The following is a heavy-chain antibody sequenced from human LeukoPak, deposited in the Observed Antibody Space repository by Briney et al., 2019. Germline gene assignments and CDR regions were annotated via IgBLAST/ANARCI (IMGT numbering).Heavy chain of an antibody. J-gene: IGHJ6*02. CDR1: GFTFGSYG. CDR3: AKSYGDYVYYYYYGMDV. D-gene: IGHD4-17*01. V-gene: IGHV3-30*18. Sequence: PGRSLRLSCAASGFTFGSYGMHWVRQAPGKGLEWVAVISYDGSNKYYADSVKGRFTISRDNSKNTLYLQMNSLRAEDTAVYYCAKSYGDYVYYYYYGMDVWGQGTTVTVSS. CDR2: ISYDGSNK.